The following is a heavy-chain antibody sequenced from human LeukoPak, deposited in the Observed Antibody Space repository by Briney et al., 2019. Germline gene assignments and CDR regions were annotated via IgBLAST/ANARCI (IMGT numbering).Heavy chain of an antibody. J-gene: IGHJ4*02. CDR1: GGSISSYY. Sequence: SETLSLTCTVSGGSISSYYWSWIRQPPGKGLEWIGYIYTSGSTNYNPSLKSRVTISVDTSKNQFSLKLSSVTAADTAVYYCARLGGGNWNDGTFDHWGQGTLVTVSS. CDR2: IYTSGST. CDR3: ARLGGGNWNDGTFDH. V-gene: IGHV4-4*09. D-gene: IGHD1-1*01.